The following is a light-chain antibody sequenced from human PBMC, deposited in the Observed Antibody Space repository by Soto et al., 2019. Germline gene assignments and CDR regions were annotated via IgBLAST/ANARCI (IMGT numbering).Light chain of an antibody. Sequence: SYELTQPPSVSVAPGQTASFTCGGHNIWSKSVHWYQQKPGQAPILVIYDDDDRPSGIPGRFSGSNSGSAATLTISRVEAGEEADYYCQVWDSDTYHVVFGGGTKVTVL. CDR1: NIWSKS. V-gene: IGLV3-21*02. J-gene: IGLJ2*01. CDR2: DDD. CDR3: QVWDSDTYHVV.